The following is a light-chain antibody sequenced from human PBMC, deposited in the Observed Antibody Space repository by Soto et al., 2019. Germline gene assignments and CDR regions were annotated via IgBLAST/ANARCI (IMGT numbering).Light chain of an antibody. CDR2: GAS. J-gene: IGKJ1*01. V-gene: IGKV3-15*01. CDR3: QQYNNWPWT. Sequence: EIVMTQSPATLSVSPGGRATLSCRASQSISDTLAWYQQKPGQAPRLLIHGASTRATGFRARFSGSGSGTDFTLTISSLQSEDFAVYYCQQYNNWPWTFGQGTKVEIK. CDR1: QSISDT.